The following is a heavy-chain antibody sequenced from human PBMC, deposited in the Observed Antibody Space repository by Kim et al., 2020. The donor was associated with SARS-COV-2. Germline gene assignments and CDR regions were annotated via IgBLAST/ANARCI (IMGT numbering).Heavy chain of an antibody. Sequence: SGPTLVNPTQTLTLTCTFSGFSLSTSGVGVGWIRQPPGKALEWLALIYWDDDKRYSPSLKSRLTITKDTSKNQVVLTMTNMDPVDTATYYCAHRQYCSGGSCSTTFDYCGQGTLVTVSS. CDR1: GFSLSTSGVG. CDR2: IYWDDDK. D-gene: IGHD2-15*01. J-gene: IGHJ4*02. CDR3: AHRQYCSGGSCSTTFDY. V-gene: IGHV2-5*02.